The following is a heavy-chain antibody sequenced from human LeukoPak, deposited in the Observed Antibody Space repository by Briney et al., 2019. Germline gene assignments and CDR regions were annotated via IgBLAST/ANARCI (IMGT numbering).Heavy chain of an antibody. CDR3: ARGGAAVGPFDN. CDR1: GGSMRNSNHF. Sequence: PSETLCLTCTLSGGSMRNSNHFWGWIRQLPGKGLEWMGSIYYSGNTYYHPALKSRVRISLDTSKNQFSLKISSVTAADTAIYYCARGGAAVGPFDNWGQGTLVPVSS. CDR2: IYYSGNT. J-gene: IGHJ4*02. V-gene: IGHV4-39*07. D-gene: IGHD2-15*01.